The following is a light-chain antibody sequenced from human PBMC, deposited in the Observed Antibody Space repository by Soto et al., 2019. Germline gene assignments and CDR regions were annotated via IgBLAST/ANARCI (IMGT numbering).Light chain of an antibody. Sequence: DLRMTQSPSTLSASVGDTVTVTCRASQSCRNSLAWYQQKAGKAPTLLIYDASTLQSGVPSRFSGRGSGTEFSLTNSSLQTEDVATYYCLDYITHPWTFGQGTKVEIK. V-gene: IGKV1-5*01. CDR1: QSCRNS. J-gene: IGKJ1*01. CDR2: DAS. CDR3: LDYITHPWT.